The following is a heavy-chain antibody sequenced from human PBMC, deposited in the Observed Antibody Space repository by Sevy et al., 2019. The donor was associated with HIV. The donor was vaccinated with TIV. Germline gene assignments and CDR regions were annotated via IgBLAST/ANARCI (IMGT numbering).Heavy chain of an antibody. V-gene: IGHV1-69*01. CDR1: GGTFSRYG. CDR3: ARQRRHSGSYYGVDI. D-gene: IGHD1-26*01. Sequence: SVKVSCKASGGTFSRYGISWVRQAPGQGLEWMGGIIPIFGTTNYAQKFQGRVTITADESTSTAYMELSSLRSEDTAVYYCARQRRHSGSYYGVDIWGQGTMVTVSS. J-gene: IGHJ3*02. CDR2: IIPIFGTT.